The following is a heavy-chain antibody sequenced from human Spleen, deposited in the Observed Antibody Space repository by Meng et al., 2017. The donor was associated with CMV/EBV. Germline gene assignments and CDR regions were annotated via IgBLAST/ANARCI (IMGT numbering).Heavy chain of an antibody. CDR1: GFTFSSYA. J-gene: IGHJ1*01. Sequence: GSLRLSCAASGFTFSSYAMHWVRQAPGKGLEYVSAISSNGGSTYYADSVKGRFTISRDKSWNTLYLQMNSLRPEDTAVYYCAKDPGARISYGIDHWGQGTLVTVSS. D-gene: IGHD3-16*01. CDR3: AKDPGARISYGIDH. CDR2: ISSNGGST. V-gene: IGHV3-64*02.